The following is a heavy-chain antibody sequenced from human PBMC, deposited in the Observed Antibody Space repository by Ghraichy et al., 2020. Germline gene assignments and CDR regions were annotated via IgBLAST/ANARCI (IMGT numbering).Heavy chain of an antibody. J-gene: IGHJ4*02. D-gene: IGHD3-22*01. CDR1: GFTVSSNY. CDR2: IYSGGST. CDR3: ARATLVVPFDY. V-gene: IGHV3-53*01. Sequence: GGSLRLSCAASGFTVSSNYMSWVRQAPGKGLEWVSVIYSGGSTYYADSVKGRFTISRDNSKNTLYLQMNSLRAEDTAVYYCARATLVVPFDYWGQGTLVTVSS.